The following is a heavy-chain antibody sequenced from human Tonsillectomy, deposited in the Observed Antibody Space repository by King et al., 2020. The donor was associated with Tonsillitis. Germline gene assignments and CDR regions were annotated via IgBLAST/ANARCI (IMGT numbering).Heavy chain of an antibody. CDR1: WFTVSSTY. D-gene: IGHD6-19*01. J-gene: IGHJ4*02. CDR3: AGHKAGRLSYFDY. Sequence: VQLVESGGGLIQPGGSLRLSCAASWFTVSSTYMSWVRQAPGKGLEWVSVIYSGDNTYFADSVKGRFTISRDNPKNTLYLQMNSLRAEDTAMYYCAGHKAGRLSYFDYWGQGTLVTVSS. CDR2: IYSGDNT. V-gene: IGHV3-53*01.